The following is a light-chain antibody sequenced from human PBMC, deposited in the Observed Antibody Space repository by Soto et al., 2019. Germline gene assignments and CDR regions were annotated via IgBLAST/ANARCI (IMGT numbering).Light chain of an antibody. CDR2: GAS. J-gene: IGKJ2*01. Sequence: EVVMTQSPATLSVSPGETATLSCRASQTVTSDLAWYQQKPGQAPRLLIYGASTRATGIPARFSGSGSGTEFTLTISSLQSEDFAVYYCHQYGDWPPYTFGQGTKLEI. V-gene: IGKV3-15*01. CDR3: HQYGDWPPYT. CDR1: QTVTSD.